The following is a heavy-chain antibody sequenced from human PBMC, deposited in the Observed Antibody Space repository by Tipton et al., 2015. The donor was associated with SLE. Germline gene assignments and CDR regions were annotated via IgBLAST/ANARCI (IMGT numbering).Heavy chain of an antibody. D-gene: IGHD6-13*01. Sequence: SPSFQGHVTISADKSISTAYLQWSSLKASDTAMYYCARGSYSSSPLDLDYWGQGTLVTVSS. CDR3: ARGSYSSSPLDLDY. V-gene: IGHV5-10-1*01. J-gene: IGHJ4*02.